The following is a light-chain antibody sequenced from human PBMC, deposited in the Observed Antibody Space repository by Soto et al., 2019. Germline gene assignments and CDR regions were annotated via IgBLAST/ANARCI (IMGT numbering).Light chain of an antibody. Sequence: EIVMTQSPATLSVSPGERATLSCRASQSVSSNLAWYQQEPGQAPRLLIYGTSTRATGISARFSGSGSGTEFTLTISSLQCEDFAVYYCQQYNNWPLTFGGGTKVEIK. CDR1: QSVSSN. J-gene: IGKJ4*01. V-gene: IGKV3-15*01. CDR3: QQYNNWPLT. CDR2: GTS.